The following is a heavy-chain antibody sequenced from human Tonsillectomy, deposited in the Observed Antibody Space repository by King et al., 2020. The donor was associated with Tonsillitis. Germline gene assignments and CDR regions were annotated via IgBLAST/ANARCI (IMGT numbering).Heavy chain of an antibody. CDR3: AREYYDFWSGYSNYFDY. Sequence: VQLVESGGGLVQPGGSLRLSCAATGFTFSSYAISWVRQAPGKGLEWVSAISGSGDSAYSADSVKGRFPISRDNSKNTLYSQMNSLRAEDTAVYYCAREYYDFWSGYSNYFDYWGQGTLVTVSS. J-gene: IGHJ4*02. D-gene: IGHD3-3*01. CDR1: GFTFSSYA. CDR2: ISGSGDSA. V-gene: IGHV3-23*04.